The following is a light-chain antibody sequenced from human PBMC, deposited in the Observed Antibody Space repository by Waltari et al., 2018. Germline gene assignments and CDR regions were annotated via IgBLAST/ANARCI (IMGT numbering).Light chain of an antibody. V-gene: IGLV2-14*01. CDR3: SSYTTGSTYVI. J-gene: IGLJ2*01. CDR2: EAT. CDR1: SSDVGGHNY. Sequence: QSALTQPASVSGSPGQSITISCTGTSSDVGGHNYVSWYQLHPDKAPKLIIYEATYRPSGVSKRFSGSKSGNPASLTLSGLQAEDEADYYCSSYTTGSTYVIFGGGTKLTVL.